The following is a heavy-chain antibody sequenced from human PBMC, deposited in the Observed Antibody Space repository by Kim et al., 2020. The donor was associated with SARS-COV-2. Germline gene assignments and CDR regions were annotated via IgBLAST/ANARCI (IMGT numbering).Heavy chain of an antibody. CDR3: ARGGMPYSGYMLHY. Sequence: SVKVSCKASRDTFSNYGFSWVRQAPGERLQWMGGITPILHTATYAQKFQDRVTISADGSTSTAYMELTNLTSEDTAVYFCARGGMPYSGYMLHYWGQGT. V-gene: IGHV1-69*13. J-gene: IGHJ4*02. CDR1: RDTFSNYG. CDR2: ITPILHTA. D-gene: IGHD5-12*01.